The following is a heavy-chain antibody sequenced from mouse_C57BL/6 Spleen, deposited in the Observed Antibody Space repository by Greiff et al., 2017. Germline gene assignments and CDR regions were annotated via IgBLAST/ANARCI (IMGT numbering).Heavy chain of an antibody. D-gene: IGHD2-5*01. Sequence: VQLQQPGTELVMPGASVKLSCKASGYTFTSYWMHWVKQRPGQGLEWIGNINPSNGGTNYNEKFKSKATLTVDKSSSTAYMQLSSLTSEDSAVYDCDYSNSSYWYFDVWGTGTTVTVSS. CDR1: GYTFTSYW. CDR3: DYSNSSYWYFDV. V-gene: IGHV1-53*01. CDR2: INPSNGGT. J-gene: IGHJ1*03.